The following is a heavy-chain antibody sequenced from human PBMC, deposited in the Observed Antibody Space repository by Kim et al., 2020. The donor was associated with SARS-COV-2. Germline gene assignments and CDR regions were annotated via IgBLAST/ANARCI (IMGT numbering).Heavy chain of an antibody. CDR3: ARDRIPAWFDP. CDR1: GASLTSGSNY. V-gene: IGHV4-61*02. Sequence: SETLSLTCTVSGASLTSGSNYWSWIRQPAGKGLEWIGRVYTSGSTTYNSSLKSRVTISIDTSTNQFSLKLSSVTAADTAIYFCARDRIPAWFDPWGQGILVTVSS. J-gene: IGHJ5*02. CDR2: VYTSGST.